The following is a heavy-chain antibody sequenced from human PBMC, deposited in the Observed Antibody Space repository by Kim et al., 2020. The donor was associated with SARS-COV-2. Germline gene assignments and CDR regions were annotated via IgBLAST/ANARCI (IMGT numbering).Heavy chain of an antibody. J-gene: IGHJ4*02. CDR2: IYPGDSNT. V-gene: IGHV5-51*01. CDR1: GYIFTNQW. D-gene: IGHD6-13*01. CDR3: ARQRPLAAAGAFDY. Sequence: GESLKISCKGSGYIFTNQWIGWVRQMPGKGLEWMGIIYPGDSNTRYSPSFQGQVTISADKSITTAYLHWSSLKASDTDMYYCARQRPLAAAGAFDYWGQGTLVTVSS.